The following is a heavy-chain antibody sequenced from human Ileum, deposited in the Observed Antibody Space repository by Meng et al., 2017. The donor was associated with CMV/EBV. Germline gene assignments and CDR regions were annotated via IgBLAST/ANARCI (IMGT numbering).Heavy chain of an antibody. CDR2: IYRGDDK. CDR3: AHFVGGYYPSRPDY. D-gene: IGHD1-26*01. CDR1: GFSLSTNTVG. J-gene: IGHJ4*02. Sequence: QITLKESGPTLVKPTQTLTLTCTFSGFSLSTNTVGVGWIRQPPGKALEWLALIYRGDDKRYSPSLNSRLTIAKDTSKNEVVLTLTNMGPIDTGTYYCAHFVGGYYPSRPDYWGQGTLVTVSS. V-gene: IGHV2-5*02.